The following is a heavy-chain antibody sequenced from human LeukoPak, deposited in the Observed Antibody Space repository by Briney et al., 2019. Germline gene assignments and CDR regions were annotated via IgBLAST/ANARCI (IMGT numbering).Heavy chain of an antibody. J-gene: IGHJ4*02. CDR3: ARADPYYFDY. CDR2: ISAYNGNT. V-gene: IGHV1-18*01. CDR1: GYTFTSYG. Sequence: GASVKVSCKASGYTFTSYGISWVRQAPGQGVEGMGWISAYNGNTNYAQTLQARVTMTTDTSTSTAYMELRSLRSGDTAVYYCARADPYYFDYWGQGTLVTVSS.